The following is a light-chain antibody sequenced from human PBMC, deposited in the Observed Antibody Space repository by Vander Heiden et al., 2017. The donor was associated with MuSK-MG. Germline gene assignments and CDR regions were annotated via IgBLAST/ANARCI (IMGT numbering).Light chain of an antibody. Sequence: QSALTQPRSVSGSPGQSVTISCTGTSSDVGGYNYVSWYQQYPGKAPKVMIYDVSKRPSGVPDRFSGSKSGNTASLTISGLQAEEEADYYCCSDAGSNTLVFGGGTKLTVL. CDR3: CSDAGSNTLV. CDR1: SSDVGGYNY. V-gene: IGLV2-11*01. CDR2: DVS. J-gene: IGLJ2*01.